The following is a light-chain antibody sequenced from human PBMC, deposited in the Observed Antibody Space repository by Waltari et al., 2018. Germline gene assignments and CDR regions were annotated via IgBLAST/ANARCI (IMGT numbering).Light chain of an antibody. CDR2: DSS. Sequence: DIQMTQSPSSLSASVGDTVTITCQASQDISHYSNWSQKKPGKAPKLLIYDSSNLETGVPSRFSGTGSGIYFTLTLAGLQPEDIATYFCQHFSSIPYSFGQGTKLEIK. J-gene: IGKJ2*03. CDR3: QHFSSIPYS. V-gene: IGKV1-33*01. CDR1: QDISHY.